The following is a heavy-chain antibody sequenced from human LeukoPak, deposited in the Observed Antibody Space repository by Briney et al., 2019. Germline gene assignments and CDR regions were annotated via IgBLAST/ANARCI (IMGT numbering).Heavy chain of an antibody. J-gene: IGHJ4*02. CDR1: GGSLSSSSYY. V-gene: IGHV4-39*07. Sequence: SETLSLTCTVSGGSLSSSSYYWGWIRQPPGKGLEWIGSIYYSGSTYYNPSLKSRVTISVDTSKNQFSLKLSSVTAADTAVYYCASTTSDYGVDYWGQGTLVTVSS. D-gene: IGHD4-17*01. CDR2: IYYSGST. CDR3: ASTTSDYGVDY.